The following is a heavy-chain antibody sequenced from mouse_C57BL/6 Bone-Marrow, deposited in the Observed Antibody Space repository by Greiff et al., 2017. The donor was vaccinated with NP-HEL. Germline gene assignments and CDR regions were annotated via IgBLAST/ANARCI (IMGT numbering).Heavy chain of an antibody. Sequence: VQLQQSGPELVKPGASVKISCKASGYTFTDYYMNWVKQSHGKSLEWIGDINPNNGGTSYNQKFKGKATLTVDKSSSTAYMELRSLTSEDSAVYYCAGGGITTVVATDYWGQGTTLTVSS. CDR2: INPNNGGT. V-gene: IGHV1-26*01. CDR1: GYTFTDYY. D-gene: IGHD1-1*01. J-gene: IGHJ2*01. CDR3: AGGGITTVVATDY.